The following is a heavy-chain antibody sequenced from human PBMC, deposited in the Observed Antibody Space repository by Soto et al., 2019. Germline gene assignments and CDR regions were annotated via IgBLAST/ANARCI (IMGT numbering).Heavy chain of an antibody. J-gene: IGHJ4*02. CDR3: ARGSGWYGIHYFDY. V-gene: IGHV3-21*01. Sequence: ESGGGLVKPGGSLRLSCAASGFTFSSYSMNWVRQAPGKGLEWVSSISSSSSYIYYADSVKGRFTISRDNAKNSLYLQMNSLRAEDTAVYYCARGSGWYGIHYFDYWGQGTLDTVSS. CDR1: GFTFSSYS. CDR2: ISSSSSYI. D-gene: IGHD6-19*01.